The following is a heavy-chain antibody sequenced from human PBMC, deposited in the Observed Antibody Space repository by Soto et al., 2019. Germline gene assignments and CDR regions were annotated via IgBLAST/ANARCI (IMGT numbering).Heavy chain of an antibody. CDR2: TYYSGNT. Sequence: SETMSLTCSLSGGSISSGYYYWSWLRQPPGKGLEWIGNTYYSGNTYYNPSLKSPLIISIDTSNNQFSLKVGSVTAADTAGYYCASSSLYGMDCWGQGTTVTVSS. J-gene: IGHJ6*02. CDR1: GGSISSGYYY. CDR3: ASSSLYGMDC. V-gene: IGHV4-30-4*01.